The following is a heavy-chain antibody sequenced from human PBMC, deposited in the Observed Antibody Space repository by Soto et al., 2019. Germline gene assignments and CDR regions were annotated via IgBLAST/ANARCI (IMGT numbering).Heavy chain of an antibody. CDR2: ISKSGDST. CDR3: AKGSFGFDY. CDR1: GVTFTSYA. D-gene: IGHD3-10*01. V-gene: IGHV3-23*01. Sequence: GGSLRLSCAASGVTFTSYAMTWVRQVPGGGLQWVSSISKSGDSTYYADSVKGRFTTSRDNSKNSLYLQMNSLRAEDTAIYYCAKGSFGFDYWGQVTLVTVS. J-gene: IGHJ4*02.